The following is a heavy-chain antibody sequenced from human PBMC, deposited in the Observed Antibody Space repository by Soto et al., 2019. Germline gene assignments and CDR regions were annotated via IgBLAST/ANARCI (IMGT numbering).Heavy chain of an antibody. CDR2: ISGFNGNT. J-gene: IGHJ4*02. CDR1: GYTFNFYG. D-gene: IGHD3-16*01. V-gene: IGHV1-18*01. CDR3: ARIGVSSGHESPDFDS. Sequence: ASVEVSCKASGYTFNFYGMTWVRQAPGQGLEWMGWISGFNGNTNYAADLQGRVTMTTDTSTSTAYMELRGLRSDDTAVYYCARIGVSSGHESPDFDSWGQGPLVTF.